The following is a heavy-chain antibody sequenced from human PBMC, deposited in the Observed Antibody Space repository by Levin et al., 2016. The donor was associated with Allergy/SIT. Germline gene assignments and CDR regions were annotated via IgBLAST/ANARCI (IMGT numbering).Heavy chain of an antibody. CDR1: RYTFMNFY. D-gene: IGHD3/OR15-3a*01. V-gene: IGHV1-46*01. CDR2: IRPPGGKA. CDR3: AREPRESYYFDY. J-gene: IGHJ4*02. Sequence: ASVKVSCKASRYTFMNFYIHWVRQAPGQGLEWMGIIRPPGGKAEFEYAPGFKGRVTMTRDTSTTTVYMELTSLTTDDTAVYFCAREPRESYYFDYWGQGTPVTVSS.